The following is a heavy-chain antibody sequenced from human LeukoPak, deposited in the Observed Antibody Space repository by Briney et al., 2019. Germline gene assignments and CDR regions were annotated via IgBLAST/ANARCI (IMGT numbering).Heavy chain of an antibody. D-gene: IGHD3-10*01. V-gene: IGHV3-30*02. Sequence: PGGSLRLSCAASGFIFSSYGMHWVRQAPGKWLEWVAFIRYDGSNTYYADSVKGRFTISRDNSKNTLYLQMNSLRGEDTAVYYCAKDRELLWFGELGDWGQGTLVTVSS. CDR2: IRYDGSNT. CDR1: GFIFSSYG. CDR3: AKDRELLWFGELGD. J-gene: IGHJ4*02.